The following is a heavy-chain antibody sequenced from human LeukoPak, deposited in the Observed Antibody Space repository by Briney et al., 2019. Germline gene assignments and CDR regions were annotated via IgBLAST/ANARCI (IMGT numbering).Heavy chain of an antibody. V-gene: IGHV3-23*01. D-gene: IGHD6-13*01. Sequence: GGSLRLSCAASGFTFSSYAMSWVRQAPGKGLEWVSAISGSGGSTYYADSVKGRFTISRDNSKNTLYLQMNSMRAEDTAVYYCAKNWYSSSWYLDYWGQGTLVTVSS. J-gene: IGHJ4*02. CDR3: AKNWYSSSWYLDY. CDR1: GFTFSSYA. CDR2: ISGSGGST.